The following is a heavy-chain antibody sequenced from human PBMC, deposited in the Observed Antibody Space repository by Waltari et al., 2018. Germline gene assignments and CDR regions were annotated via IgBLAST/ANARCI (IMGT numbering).Heavy chain of an antibody. V-gene: IGHV3-48*03. D-gene: IGHD2-21*02. Sequence: EIQLVESGGGLVHPGGALRVSCAVSGFIFRDYEMNWVRQAPGKGLEWVSFINPSGYVIYAESVKGRFTISRDNSKSSLFLQMNSLRGEDTAVYFCARGRVGDGDCLDSWGQGTLVTVSS. CDR2: INPSGYV. CDR3: ARGRVGDGDCLDS. CDR1: GFIFRDYE. J-gene: IGHJ5*01.